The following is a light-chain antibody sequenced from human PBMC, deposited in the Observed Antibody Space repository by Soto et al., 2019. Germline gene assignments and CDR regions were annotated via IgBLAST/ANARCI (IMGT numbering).Light chain of an antibody. CDR1: QSISSW. CDR3: QQYNSYSHT. J-gene: IGKJ2*01. CDR2: DAS. V-gene: IGKV1-5*01. Sequence: DIQMTQSPSTLSASVGDRVTITCRASQSISSWLAWYQQKPGKAPKLLIYDASSLESGVPSRFSGSGSGTEFTLTISSLQPDDLATYYCQQYNSYSHTFGQGTKLEIK.